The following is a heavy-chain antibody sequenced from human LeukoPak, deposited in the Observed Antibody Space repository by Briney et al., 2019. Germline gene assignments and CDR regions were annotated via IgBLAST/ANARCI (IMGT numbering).Heavy chain of an antibody. CDR3: AKDLFLLGAETDTAMVFDY. Sequence: GGSLRLSCAASGFTFSSYAMSWVRQAPGKGLEWVSAISGSGGSTYYADSVKGRFTISRDNSKNTPYLQMNSLRAEDTAVYYCAKDLFLLGAETDTAMVFDYWGQGTLVTVSS. CDR2: ISGSGGST. J-gene: IGHJ4*02. D-gene: IGHD5-18*01. CDR1: GFTFSSYA. V-gene: IGHV3-23*01.